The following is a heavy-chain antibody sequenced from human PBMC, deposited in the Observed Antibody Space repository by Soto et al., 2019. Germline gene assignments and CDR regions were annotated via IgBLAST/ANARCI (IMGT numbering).Heavy chain of an antibody. CDR2: ISSSSSYI. J-gene: IGHJ4*02. Sequence: GGSLILSCAASGFTFSSYSMNWVRQAPGKGLEWVSSISSSSSYIYYADSVKGRFTISRDNAKNSLYLQMDSLRAEDTAVYYCAKGEVRGIIPSYFDYWGLGTLVTVSS. D-gene: IGHD3-10*01. CDR3: AKGEVRGIIPSYFDY. V-gene: IGHV3-21*01. CDR1: GFTFSSYS.